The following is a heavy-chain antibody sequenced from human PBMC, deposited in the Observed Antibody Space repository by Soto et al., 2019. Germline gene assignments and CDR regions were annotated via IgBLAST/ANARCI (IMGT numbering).Heavy chain of an antibody. D-gene: IGHD5-12*01. J-gene: IGHJ4*02. V-gene: IGHV3-73*01. CDR1: GFTFSGSA. CDR3: TRFDGYNSN. CDR2: IRSKANSYAT. Sequence: GGSLRLSCAASGFTFSGSAMHWVRQASGKGLEWAGRIRSKANSYATAYAASVKGRFTISRDDSKNTAYLQMNSLKTEDTAVYYCTRFDGYNSNWGQGTLVTVSS.